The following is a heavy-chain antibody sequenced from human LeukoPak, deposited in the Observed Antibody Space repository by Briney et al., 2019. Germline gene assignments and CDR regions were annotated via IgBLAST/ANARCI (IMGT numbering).Heavy chain of an antibody. CDR2: IIPIFGTA. D-gene: IGHD1-26*01. CDR1: GGTFSSYA. CDR3: ARGRRGATSRNNWFDP. Sequence: ASVKVSCKASGGTFSSYAISWVRQAPGQGLEWMGGIIPIFGTANYAQKFQGRVTITADESTSTAYMELSSLRSEDTAVYYCARGRRGATSRNNWFDPWGQGTLVTVSS. J-gene: IGHJ5*02. V-gene: IGHV1-69*13.